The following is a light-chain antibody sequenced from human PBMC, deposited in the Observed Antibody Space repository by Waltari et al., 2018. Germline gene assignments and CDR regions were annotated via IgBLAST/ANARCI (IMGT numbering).Light chain of an antibody. Sequence: DIQLTLSPSFLSASVGDRVTIPCRASQGISSYLVWYQQKPGKAPKVLISAASTLQTGVPSRFSGSGSGTEFTLTISSLQPEDFATYYCQQVNGYPLTFGGGTKVEIK. CDR1: QGISSY. J-gene: IGKJ4*01. V-gene: IGKV1-9*01. CDR2: AAS. CDR3: QQVNGYPLT.